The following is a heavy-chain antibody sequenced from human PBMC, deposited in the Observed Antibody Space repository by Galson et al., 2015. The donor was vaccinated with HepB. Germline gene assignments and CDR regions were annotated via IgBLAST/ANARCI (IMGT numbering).Heavy chain of an antibody. CDR2: VDPEDGET. D-gene: IGHD2-15*01. J-gene: IGHJ5*02. Sequence: VKVSCKVSGYTFTDYYMHWVQQAPGKGLEWMGLVDPEDGETIYAEKFQGRVTITADTSTDTAYMELSSLRSEDTAVYYCATVRGGYCSGGSCPQGWFDPWGQGTLVTVSS. V-gene: IGHV1-69-2*01. CDR3: ATVRGGYCSGGSCPQGWFDP. CDR1: GYTFTDYY.